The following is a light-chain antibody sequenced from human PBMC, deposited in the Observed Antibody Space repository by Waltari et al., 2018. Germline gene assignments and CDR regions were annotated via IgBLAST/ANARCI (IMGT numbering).Light chain of an antibody. J-gene: IGLJ2*01. V-gene: IGLV3-10*01. Sequence: SYELTQPPSVSVSPGQTARLTCSGDALPKKYASWYQQKSGQAPVQVIYEDVKRPSGIPERFSGSSSGTMVTLTISGAQVEDEADYYCYSTDSSGNVQVFGGGTKLTVL. CDR2: EDV. CDR1: ALPKKY. CDR3: YSTDSSGNVQV.